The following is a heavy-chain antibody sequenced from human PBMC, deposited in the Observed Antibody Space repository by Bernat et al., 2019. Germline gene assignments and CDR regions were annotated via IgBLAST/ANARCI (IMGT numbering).Heavy chain of an antibody. J-gene: IGHJ4*02. CDR1: GYTYTSHG. V-gene: IGHV1-18*01. CDR2: ISTYNTNT. CDR3: ARDHCSGGSCYLDF. D-gene: IGHD2-15*01. Sequence: QVQLAQSGAELKKPGASVEVSCKASGYTYTSHGISWVRQAPGDRLEWMGWISTYNTNTKYAEKFQDRVTISSDASTSTADMELRSLRSDDTAIYYCARDHCSGGSCYLDFWGQGTLVTVSS.